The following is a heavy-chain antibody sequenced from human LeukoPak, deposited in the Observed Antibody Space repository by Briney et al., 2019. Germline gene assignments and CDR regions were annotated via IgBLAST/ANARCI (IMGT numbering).Heavy chain of an antibody. CDR2: ISCSSSYI. V-gene: IGHV3-21*01. J-gene: IGHJ5*02. CDR3: ANLAVSTPNGWFDP. D-gene: IGHD5/OR15-5a*01. Sequence: GGSLRLSCAASGFTFSSYAMSWVRQAPGKGLEWVSSISCSSSYIYYADSVKGRFTISRDNAENSLYLQMNSLRAEDTAVYYCANLAVSTPNGWFDPWGQGTPVTVSS. CDR1: GFTFSSYA.